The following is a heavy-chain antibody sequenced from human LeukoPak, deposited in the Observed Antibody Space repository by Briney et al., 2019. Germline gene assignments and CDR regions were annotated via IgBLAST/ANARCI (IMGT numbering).Heavy chain of an antibody. CDR3: ASSAYSSSWYWFDY. CDR1: GGSFSGYY. D-gene: IGHD6-13*01. J-gene: IGHJ4*02. V-gene: IGHV4-34*01. Sequence: SETLSLTCAVYGGSFSGYYWSWIRQPPGKGLEWIGEINHSGSTNYNPSLKSRVTISVDTSKNQFSLKLSSVTAAGTVVYYCASSAYSSSWYWFDYWGQGTLVTVSS. CDR2: INHSGST.